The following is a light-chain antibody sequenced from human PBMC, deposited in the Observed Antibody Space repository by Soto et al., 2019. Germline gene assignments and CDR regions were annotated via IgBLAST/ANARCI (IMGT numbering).Light chain of an antibody. V-gene: IGKV3-15*01. CDR1: QRVSST. CDR2: GAS. J-gene: IGKJ1*01. Sequence: EIVMTQSPATLSVSPGARATLSCRASQRVSSTLAWYQQYPGQAHRLLIYGASTRATGIPARFSGSGSGTELTLTISCLQSEDLAVYFCQQYNNWPPVTFGQGTKVDIK. CDR3: QQYNNWPPVT.